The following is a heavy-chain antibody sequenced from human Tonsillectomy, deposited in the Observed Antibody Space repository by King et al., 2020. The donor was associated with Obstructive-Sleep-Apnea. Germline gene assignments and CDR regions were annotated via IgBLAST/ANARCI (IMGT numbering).Heavy chain of an antibody. CDR2: IWYDGGNN. J-gene: IGHJ4*02. D-gene: IGHD5-12*01. Sequence: VQLVESGGGVVQPGGSLRLSCAASGFIFSDYGMHWVRQAPGKGLEWVALIWYDGGNNYYADSVKGRFTISRDNSKNTLYLQMNSLRVEDTAVYYCAKVGYGSMTVGDNWGQGTLVTVSS. CDR1: GFIFSDYG. V-gene: IGHV3-30*02. CDR3: AKVGYGSMTVGDN.